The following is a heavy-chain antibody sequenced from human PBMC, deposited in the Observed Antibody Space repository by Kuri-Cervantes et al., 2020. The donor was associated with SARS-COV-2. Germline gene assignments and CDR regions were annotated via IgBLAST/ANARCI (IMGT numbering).Heavy chain of an antibody. Sequence: GSLRLSCTVSGCSISSSGYYWGWIRQPPGKGLEWIGTIYYSGSTNYNPSLKSRVTISVDTSKNQFSLRLGSVTAADTAVFYCARISRTGGYYGSGSPNWFDPWGQGTLVTVSS. D-gene: IGHD3-10*01. V-gene: IGHV4-39*01. CDR1: GCSISSSGYY. CDR3: ARISRTGGYYGSGSPNWFDP. J-gene: IGHJ5*02. CDR2: IYYSGST.